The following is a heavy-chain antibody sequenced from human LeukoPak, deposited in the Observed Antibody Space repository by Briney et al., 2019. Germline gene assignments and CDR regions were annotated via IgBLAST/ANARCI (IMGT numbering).Heavy chain of an antibody. CDR2: ISGSGSII. V-gene: IGHV3-23*01. D-gene: IGHD2-15*01. CDR3: ARDGWRP. Sequence: GSLRLSCAASGFTFSSYAMSWVRQAPGKGLEWVSAISGSGSIIYYADSVKGRFTISRDNAKNSLYLQMNSLRAEDTAVYYCARDGWRPWGQGTLVTVSS. CDR1: GFTFSSYA. J-gene: IGHJ5*02.